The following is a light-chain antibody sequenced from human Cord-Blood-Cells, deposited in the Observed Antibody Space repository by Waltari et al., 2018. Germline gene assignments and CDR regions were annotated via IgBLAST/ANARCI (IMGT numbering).Light chain of an antibody. CDR2: GAS. Sequence: EIVMTQSPATLSVPPGDRATLSCRASQSVSSNLAWYQQKPGQAPRLLIYGASTRATGIPARFSGSGAGTEFTLTISSLQSEDFAVYYGQQYNNWPPYTFGQGTKLEIK. CDR1: QSVSSN. J-gene: IGKJ2*01. V-gene: IGKV3-15*01. CDR3: QQYNNWPPYT.